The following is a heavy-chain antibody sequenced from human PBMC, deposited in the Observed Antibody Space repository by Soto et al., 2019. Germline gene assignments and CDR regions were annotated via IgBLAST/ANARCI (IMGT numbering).Heavy chain of an antibody. V-gene: IGHV4-30-4*08. CDR2: IYYSGST. J-gene: IGHJ4*02. D-gene: IGHD5-18*01. CDR3: ATMCTPETALYEIYY. CDR1: GGSISSGGYY. Sequence: PSETLSLTCTVSGGSISSGGYYWSWIRQHPGKGLEWIGYIYYSGSTYYSLSLKSRVTISVDTSKNQFSLNLSFVTAADTAVYYCATMCTPETALYEIYYRGLGNVVTVSA.